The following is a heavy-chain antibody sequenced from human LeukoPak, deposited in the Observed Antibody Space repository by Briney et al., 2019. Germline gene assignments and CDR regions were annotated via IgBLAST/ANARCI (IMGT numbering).Heavy chain of an antibody. Sequence: PGGSLRLSCAASGFTFTTYWMGWVRQAPGKGPEWVANINQVGSSKYFVDSVKGRFIISRDNAKNSLYLQMNSLRDVDTAVYYCANLGPPGRDHYLESWGQGTLVTVSS. CDR2: INQVGSSK. CDR3: ANLGPPGRDHYLES. J-gene: IGHJ4*02. V-gene: IGHV3-7*01. CDR1: GFTFTTYW. D-gene: IGHD5-24*01.